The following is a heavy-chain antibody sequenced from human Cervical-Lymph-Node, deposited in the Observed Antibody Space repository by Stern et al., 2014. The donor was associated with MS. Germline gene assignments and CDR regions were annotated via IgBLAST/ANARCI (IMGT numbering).Heavy chain of an antibody. Sequence: QVQLVQSGAEVKNPGSSVKVSCKASGGTFSRYAISWVRQAPGQGLEWMGGIIPIFGTANYAQKFQGRVTITADESTSTAYMELSSLRSEDTAVYYCVNYDARRNWFDPWGQGTLVTVSS. CDR3: VNYDARRNWFDP. CDR2: IIPIFGTA. V-gene: IGHV1-69*01. J-gene: IGHJ5*02. D-gene: IGHD3-16*01. CDR1: GGTFSRYA.